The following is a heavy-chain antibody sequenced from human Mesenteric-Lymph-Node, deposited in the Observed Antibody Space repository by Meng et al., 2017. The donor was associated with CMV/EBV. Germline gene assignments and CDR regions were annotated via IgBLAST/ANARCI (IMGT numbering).Heavy chain of an antibody. CDR3: VVGHDSRKVAY. CDR1: GFTFDDYD. CDR2: ICSGDTT. Sequence: GGSLRLSCAASGFTFDDYDMHWVRQAPGKGLEWVSVICSGDTTHYADSVKGRFIISRDNSMNTLYLQMDSLRAEDTAVYYCVVGHDSRKVAYWGQGTLVTVSS. V-gene: IGHV3-53*01. D-gene: IGHD2-15*01. J-gene: IGHJ4*02.